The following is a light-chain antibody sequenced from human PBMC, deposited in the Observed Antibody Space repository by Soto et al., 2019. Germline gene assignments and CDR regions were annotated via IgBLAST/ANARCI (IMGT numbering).Light chain of an antibody. Sequence: DIHMTQSPSSLSASVGDRVTITCQASQDISNYLNWYQQKPGKAPKLLIYDASNLETGVPSRFSGSGSGTDFTFTISSLQPEDIATYYCQQYDNLLTFGQGTRLEI. CDR3: QQYDNLLT. CDR1: QDISNY. CDR2: DAS. V-gene: IGKV1-33*01. J-gene: IGKJ5*01.